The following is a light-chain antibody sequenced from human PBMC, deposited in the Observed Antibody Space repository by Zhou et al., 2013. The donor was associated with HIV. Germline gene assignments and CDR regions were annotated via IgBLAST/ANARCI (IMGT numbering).Light chain of an antibody. CDR2: DAS. CDR1: QGISSA. V-gene: IGKV1-13*02. Sequence: AIQLTQSPSSLSASVGDRVTITCRASQGISSALAWYQQKPGKAPKLLIYDASSLQSGVPSRFSGSGSGTDFTLTISSLQPDDFATYYCQQYNSYRYTFTFVG. J-gene: IGKJ4*02. CDR3: QQYNSYRYTFT.